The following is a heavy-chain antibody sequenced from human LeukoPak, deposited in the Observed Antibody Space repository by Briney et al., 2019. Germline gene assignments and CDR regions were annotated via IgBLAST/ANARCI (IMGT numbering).Heavy chain of an antibody. CDR1: GYTFTIYA. Sequence: ASVKVSCTASGYTFTIYAMNWVRRAPGQGLEWMGWINTNTGNPTYAQGFTGRFVFSLDTSVSTAYLQISSLKAEDTAVYYCARGVGYYGSGSYWAPSYYYGMDVWGQGTTVTVSS. CDR3: ARGVGYYGSGSYWAPSYYYGMDV. J-gene: IGHJ6*02. D-gene: IGHD3-10*01. CDR2: INTNTGNP. V-gene: IGHV7-4-1*02.